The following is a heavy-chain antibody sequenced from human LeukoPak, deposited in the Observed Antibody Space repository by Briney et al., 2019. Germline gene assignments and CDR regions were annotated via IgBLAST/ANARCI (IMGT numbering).Heavy chain of an antibody. CDR2: ISYDGSNK. CDR1: GFTFSSYG. CDR3: ARNRISAAGCVFDI. Sequence: GGSLRLSCAASGFTFSSYGMHWVRQAPGKGLEWVAVISYDGSNKYYADSVKGRFTISRDNSKNTLYLQMNSLIAEDTAIYYCARNRISAAGCVFDIWGQGTMVTVSS. D-gene: IGHD6-13*01. V-gene: IGHV3-30*03. J-gene: IGHJ3*02.